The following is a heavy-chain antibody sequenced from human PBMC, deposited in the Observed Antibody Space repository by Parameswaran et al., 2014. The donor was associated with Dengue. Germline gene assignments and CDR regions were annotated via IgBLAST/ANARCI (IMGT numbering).Heavy chain of an antibody. V-gene: IGHV5-10-1*01. CDR3: ARQYLVNWFDP. J-gene: IGHJ5*02. CDR2: IDPSNSYT. D-gene: IGHD2-8*02. Sequence: VRQMPGKGLEWMGRIDPSNSYTKYSPSFQGHVIISSDKSTNTAYLQWTSLKSSDTAMYYCARQYLVNWFDPWGQGTLVTVSS.